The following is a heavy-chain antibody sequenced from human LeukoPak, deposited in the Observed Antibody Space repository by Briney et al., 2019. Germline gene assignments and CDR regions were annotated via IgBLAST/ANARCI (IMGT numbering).Heavy chain of an antibody. D-gene: IGHD2-15*01. Sequence: ASVKVSCKASGYTFTGYYMHWVRQAPGQGLEWMGWIKPNSGGTNYAQKFQGRVTMTRDTSISTAYMELSRLRSDDTAVYYCARDSGYCSGGSCYPGAFDIWGQGTMVTVSS. CDR1: GYTFTGYY. CDR3: ARDSGYCSGGSCYPGAFDI. CDR2: IKPNSGGT. V-gene: IGHV1-2*02. J-gene: IGHJ3*02.